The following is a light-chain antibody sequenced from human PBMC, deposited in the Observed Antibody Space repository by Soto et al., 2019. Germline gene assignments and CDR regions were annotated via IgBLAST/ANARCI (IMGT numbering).Light chain of an antibody. Sequence: QSALTQPRSVSGSPGQSVTISCTGTSSDVGRYNFVSWYQQHPGKAPRLIIYDVSKRSSGVPDRFSGSKSGNTASLTISGLQAEDEVDYYCCSYADTFYVFGTGTKVTVL. CDR2: DVS. CDR3: CSYADTFYV. J-gene: IGLJ1*01. V-gene: IGLV2-11*01. CDR1: SSDVGRYNF.